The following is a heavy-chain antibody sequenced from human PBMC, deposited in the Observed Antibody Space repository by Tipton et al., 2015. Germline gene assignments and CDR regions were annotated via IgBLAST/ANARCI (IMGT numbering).Heavy chain of an antibody. D-gene: IGHD3-10*01. CDR1: GGAFSSYV. Sequence: QLVQSGAEVKTPGSSVKVSCKASGGAFSSYVISWVRHAPGQGLEWMGEIIPLLGTRNFAQNFQDRINITADASTKTVYMELTSLRSEDTAVYFCARANSLVRGVIIQGSIDVWGQGTTVTVSS. CDR3: ARANSLVRGVIIQGSIDV. V-gene: IGHV1-69*01. CDR2: IIPLLGTR. J-gene: IGHJ6*02.